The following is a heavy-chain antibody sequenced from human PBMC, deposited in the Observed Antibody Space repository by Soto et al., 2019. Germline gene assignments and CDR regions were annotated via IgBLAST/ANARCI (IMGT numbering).Heavy chain of an antibody. J-gene: IGHJ4*02. D-gene: IGHD3-16*01. CDR2: IYSGGST. CDR1: GFPARTRT. Sequence: EVQLVESGGGLVQPGGSLNLSGEASGFPARTRTLSWVRKAPGKGLEWVSVIYSGGSTFYADSVRGRFTISRDNSKNTVNLQMNSLRAEDTAVYYCARDPWAADYWGQGTLVTVSS. CDR3: ARDPWAADY. V-gene: IGHV3-66*01.